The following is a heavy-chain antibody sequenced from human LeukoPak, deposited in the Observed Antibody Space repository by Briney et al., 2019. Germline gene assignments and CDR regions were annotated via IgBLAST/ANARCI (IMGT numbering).Heavy chain of an antibody. CDR2: INPNSGGT. V-gene: IGHV1-2*02. CDR1: GYTFTGYY. CDR3: ARSGGPDFWSGYYLDY. D-gene: IGHD3-3*01. J-gene: IGHJ4*02. Sequence: ASVKVSCKASGYTFTGYYMHRVRQAPGQGLEWMGWINPNSGGTNYAQKFQGRVTMTRDTSISTAYMELSRLRSDDTAVYYCARSGGPDFWSGYYLDYWGQGTLVTVSS.